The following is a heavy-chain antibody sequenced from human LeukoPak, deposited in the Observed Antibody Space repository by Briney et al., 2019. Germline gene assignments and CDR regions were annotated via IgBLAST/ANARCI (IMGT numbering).Heavy chain of an antibody. CDR3: ARNSAYYDFWSGYYIAEYFQH. Sequence: SETLSLTCAVYGGSFSGYYWSWIRQPPGKGLEWIGEINHSGSTNYNPSLKSRVTISVDTSKNQFSLKLSSVTAADTAVYYCARNSAYYDFWSGYYIAEYFQHWGQGTLVTVSS. CDR1: GGSFSGYY. J-gene: IGHJ1*01. V-gene: IGHV4-34*01. CDR2: INHSGST. D-gene: IGHD3-3*01.